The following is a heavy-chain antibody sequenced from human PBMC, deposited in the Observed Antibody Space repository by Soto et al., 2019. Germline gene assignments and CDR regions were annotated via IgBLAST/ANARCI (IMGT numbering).Heavy chain of an antibody. CDR3: ARAGIAYCISTSCDLDYYVMYI. J-gene: IGHJ6*02. CDR1: GYSVTSYY. Sequence: ASVKVSCKASGYSVTSYYMHWVRQAPGQGLEWMGIINPNSGSTTYAQKFQGRVTMTRDTSTSTVYMELTSLTSGDTAVYYCARAGIAYCISTSCDLDYYVMYILSQRATLTVSS. D-gene: IGHD2-2*01. V-gene: IGHV1-46*01. CDR2: INPNSGST.